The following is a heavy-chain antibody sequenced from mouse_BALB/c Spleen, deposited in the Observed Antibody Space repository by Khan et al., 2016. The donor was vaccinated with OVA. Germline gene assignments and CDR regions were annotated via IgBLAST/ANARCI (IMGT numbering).Heavy chain of an antibody. Sequence: EVQLQESGPGLVKPSQSLSLTCTVTGYSITSDYVWNWIRQFPGNKLEWMGYISSSGSTNYNPALKSRITITRDTSKNQFFLQLNSVTTEDTATYYCERDGSRYNYAMDYWGQGTSVTVSS. CDR3: ERDGSRYNYAMDY. CDR1: GYSITSDYV. CDR2: ISSSGST. D-gene: IGHD2-3*01. V-gene: IGHV3-2*02. J-gene: IGHJ4*01.